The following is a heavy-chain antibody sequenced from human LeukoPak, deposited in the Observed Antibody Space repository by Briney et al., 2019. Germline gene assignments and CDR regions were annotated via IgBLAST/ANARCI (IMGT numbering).Heavy chain of an antibody. J-gene: IGHJ4*02. CDR1: GGSISSFY. D-gene: IGHD3-10*01. Sequence: SEPLSLTCSVSGGSISSFYWSWIRQPPGKGLEWIGYIYSNGGTNYNPSLKSRVNMSVDTSKNQFSLNLNSVTAADTAVYYCARHVSGIYGSRGDFDYWGQGTLVTVSS. CDR2: IYSNGGT. CDR3: ARHVSGIYGSRGDFDY. V-gene: IGHV4-59*08.